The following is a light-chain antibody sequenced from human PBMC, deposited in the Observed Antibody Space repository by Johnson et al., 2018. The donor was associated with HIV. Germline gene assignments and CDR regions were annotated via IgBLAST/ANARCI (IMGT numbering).Light chain of an antibody. CDR3: GTWDSSLSAYD. J-gene: IGLJ1*01. CDR2: DND. V-gene: IGLV1-51*01. CDR1: SSNIGDNS. Sequence: QSVLTQPPSVSAAPGQKVTISCSGSSSNIGDNSVSWYQHLPGTAPKLLIYDNDKRPSGIPDRFSGSKSGTSATLGITGLQTGDEADYYCGTWDSSLSAYDFGTGTKVTVL.